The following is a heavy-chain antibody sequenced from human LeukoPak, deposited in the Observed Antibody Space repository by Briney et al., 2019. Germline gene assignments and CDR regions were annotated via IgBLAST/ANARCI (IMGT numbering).Heavy chain of an antibody. CDR3: AKDPRQWLVVDDAFDI. CDR2: ISGSGGST. CDR1: GFTFSIYA. J-gene: IGHJ3*02. D-gene: IGHD6-19*01. V-gene: IGHV3-23*01. Sequence: GGSLRLSCAASGFTFSIYAMSWVRQAPGKGLEWVSAISGSGGSTYYADSVKGRFTISRDNSKNTLYLLMNSQRAEDTAVYYCAKDPRQWLVVDDAFDIWGQGTMVTVSS.